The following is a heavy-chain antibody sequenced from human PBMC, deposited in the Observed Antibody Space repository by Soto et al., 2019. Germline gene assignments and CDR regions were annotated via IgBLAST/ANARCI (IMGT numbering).Heavy chain of an antibody. D-gene: IGHD3-10*01. V-gene: IGHV4-39*01. CDR1: GGSISSSSYY. CDR2: IYYSGST. CDR3: ARHYQWFGELPSYGMDV. Sequence: PSETLSLTCTVSGGSISSSSYYWGWIRQPPGKGMEWIGSIYYSGSTYYNPSLKSRVTISVDTSKNQFSLKLSSVTAADTAVYFCARHYQWFGELPSYGMDVWGQGTTVTVSS. J-gene: IGHJ6*02.